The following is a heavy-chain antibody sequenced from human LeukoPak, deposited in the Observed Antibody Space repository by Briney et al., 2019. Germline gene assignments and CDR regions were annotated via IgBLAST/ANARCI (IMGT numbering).Heavy chain of an antibody. CDR2: IYYGGST. CDR1: GFSISTAYY. D-gene: IGHD2/OR15-2a*01. CDR3: ARRKILEYCNSMSCRAYLDY. V-gene: IGHV4-38-2*01. Sequence: PSETLSLTCAVSGFSISTAYYWDWIRPSPGKGLEWIGTIYYGGSTYYNPSLESRVTISVDTSKNQFSLKLTSVTAADTAVYYCARRKILEYCNSMSCRAYLDYWGQGTLVTVSS. J-gene: IGHJ4*02.